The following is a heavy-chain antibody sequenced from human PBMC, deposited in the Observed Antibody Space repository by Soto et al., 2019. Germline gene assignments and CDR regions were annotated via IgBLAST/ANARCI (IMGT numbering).Heavy chain of an antibody. CDR3: ARVGGYYGDYPNFDY. CDR2: IYYSGST. CDR1: GGSISSYY. Sequence: SETLSLTCIVSGGSISSYYWSWIRQPPGKGLEWIGNIYYSGSTNYNPSRKSRVTISVDTSKNQFSLKLSSVTAAATAMYYCARVGGYYGDYPNFDYWGQGTLVTVSS. D-gene: IGHD4-17*01. V-gene: IGHV4-59*01. J-gene: IGHJ4*02.